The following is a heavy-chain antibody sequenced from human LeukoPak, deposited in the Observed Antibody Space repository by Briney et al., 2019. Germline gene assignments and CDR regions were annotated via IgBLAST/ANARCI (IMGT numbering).Heavy chain of an antibody. J-gene: IGHJ4*02. CDR2: IYYSGST. CDR1: GGSISSYY. CDR3: AREGSDCSGGSCYRVVDY. V-gene: IGHV4-59*01. Sequence: SETLSLTCTVSGGSISSYYWSWIRQPPGKGLEWIGYIYYSGSTNYNPSLKSRVTISVDTSKNQFSPKLSSVTAADTAVYYCAREGSDCSGGSCYRVVDYWGQGTLVTVSS. D-gene: IGHD2-15*01.